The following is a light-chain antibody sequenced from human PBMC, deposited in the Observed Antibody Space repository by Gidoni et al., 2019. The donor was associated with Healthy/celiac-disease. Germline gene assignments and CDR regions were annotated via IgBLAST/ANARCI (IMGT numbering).Light chain of an antibody. Sequence: QSVLTQPPSVSGAPGQRVTISGTGSSSNIGAGYDVHWYQQLPGTAPKLLIYGNSNRPSGVPDRFSGSKSGTSASLAITGLQAEDEAYYYCQSYDSSLSGVVFGGGTKLPVL. CDR2: GNS. J-gene: IGLJ2*01. V-gene: IGLV1-40*01. CDR3: QSYDSSLSGVV. CDR1: SSNIGAGYD.